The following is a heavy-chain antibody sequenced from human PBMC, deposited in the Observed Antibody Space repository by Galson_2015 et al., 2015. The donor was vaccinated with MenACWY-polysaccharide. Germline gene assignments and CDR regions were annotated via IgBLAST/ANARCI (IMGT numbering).Heavy chain of an antibody. CDR3: ARYNIAAGDFDY. J-gene: IGHJ4*02. Sequence: TLSLPCDVAGDSTRSGGYCWSWIRQHPGKGLEWMGYIHYRGSTSYNPSLKSRLLISGDASNGQFSLKLSSVTAADTAVYYCARYNIAAGDFDYWGQGALVTVSS. D-gene: IGHD6-25*01. CDR1: GDSTRSGGYC. V-gene: IGHV4-31*11. CDR2: IHYRGST.